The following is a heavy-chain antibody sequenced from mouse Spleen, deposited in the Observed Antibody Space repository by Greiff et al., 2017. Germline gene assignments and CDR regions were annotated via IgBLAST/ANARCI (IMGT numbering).Heavy chain of an antibody. CDR1: GYSITSDYA. V-gene: IGHV3-2*02. J-gene: IGHJ4*01. Sequence: EVMLVESGPGLVKPSQSLSLTCTVTGYSITSDYAWNWIRQFPGNKLEWMGYISYSGSTSYNPSLKSRISITRDTSKNQFFLQLNSVTTEDTATYYCARRATTVVATDAMDYWGQGTSVTVSS. D-gene: IGHD1-1*01. CDR2: ISYSGST. CDR3: ARRATTVVATDAMDY.